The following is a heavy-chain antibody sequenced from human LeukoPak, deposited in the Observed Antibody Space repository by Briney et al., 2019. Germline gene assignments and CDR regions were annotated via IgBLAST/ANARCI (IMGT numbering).Heavy chain of an antibody. CDR2: ISGSGGST. CDR3: TSPNTQTIAARYYYYYYYMDV. Sequence: PGGSLRLSCAASGFTFSSYAMSWVRQAPGKGLEWVSAISGSGGSTYYADSVKGRFTISRDNSKNTLYLQMNSLKTEDTAVYYCTSPNTQTIAARYYYYYYYMDVWGKGTTVTVSS. CDR1: GFTFSSYA. J-gene: IGHJ6*03. V-gene: IGHV3-23*01. D-gene: IGHD6-6*01.